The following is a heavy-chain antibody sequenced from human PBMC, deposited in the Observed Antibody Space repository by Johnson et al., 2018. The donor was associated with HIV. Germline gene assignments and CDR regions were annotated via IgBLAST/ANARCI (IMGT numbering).Heavy chain of an antibody. J-gene: IGHJ3*02. CDR3: ANTPGENWYYSEGTDAFDI. CDR2: ISSAGSHK. CDR1: GFTFSRYV. Sequence: QVQLVESGGGVVQPGRSLRLSCAASGFTFSRYVIHCVRQPPGKGLELVAVISSAGSHKYYVAAVQGRFTISRDNSTKPLSLQMNSLRPEETAVYYCANTPGENWYYSEGTDAFDIWGQGTMVTVSS. D-gene: IGHD3-22*01. V-gene: IGHV3-30*18.